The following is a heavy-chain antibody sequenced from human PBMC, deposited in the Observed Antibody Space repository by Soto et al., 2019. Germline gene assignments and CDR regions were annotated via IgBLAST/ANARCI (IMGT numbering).Heavy chain of an antibody. CDR2: LSYSGRT. Sequence: SETLSLTCTVVGASISSYYWSWIRQPPGKGLEWIGYLSYSGRTSYNPSLRSRVTMSIDTSKNQMSLKLTSVTAADTAVYFCARGEDRSSRRQNWFDPWGQGALVTVSS. V-gene: IGHV4-59*01. D-gene: IGHD1-26*01. J-gene: IGHJ5*02. CDR1: GASISSYY. CDR3: ARGEDRSSRRQNWFDP.